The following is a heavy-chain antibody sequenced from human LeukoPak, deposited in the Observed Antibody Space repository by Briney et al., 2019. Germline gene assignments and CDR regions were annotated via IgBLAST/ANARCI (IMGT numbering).Heavy chain of an antibody. J-gene: IGHJ4*02. V-gene: IGHV1-18*01. CDR3: AREGIRIAAAGTIDY. D-gene: IGHD6-13*01. Sequence: ASVKVSCKASGYTFSNYAINWVRQAPGQGLEWMGWISTYNGNTNYAQKLQDRVTMTTDTSTSTDYMELRSLRSDDTAMYYCAREGIRIAAAGTIDYWGQGTLVTVSS. CDR2: ISTYNGNT. CDR1: GYTFSNYA.